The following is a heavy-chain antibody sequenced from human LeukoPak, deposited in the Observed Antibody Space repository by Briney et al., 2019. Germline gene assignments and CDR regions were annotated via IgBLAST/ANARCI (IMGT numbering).Heavy chain of an antibody. J-gene: IGHJ4*02. CDR2: IYQSGSGSS. D-gene: IGHD3-3*01. CDR3: ASTLRFLPYRRFDY. CDR1: GGSIISSNYY. V-gene: IGHV4-39*01. Sequence: KPSETLSLTCSVSGGSIISSNYYWGWIRQPPGKGLEWIGSIYQSGSGSSYYNPSIKSRVTISGDTYKNQFFLRLSSVTAADTAVYYCASTLRFLPYRRFDYWGQGTLVTVPS.